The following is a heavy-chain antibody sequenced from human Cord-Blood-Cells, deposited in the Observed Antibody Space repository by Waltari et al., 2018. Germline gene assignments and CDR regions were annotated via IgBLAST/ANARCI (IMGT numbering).Heavy chain of an antibody. CDR3: ASKWNYYFDY. D-gene: IGHD1-7*01. CDR1: GGSISSSSYY. CDR2: IYYSGST. J-gene: IGHJ4*02. Sequence: QLQLQESGPGLVKPSETLSLTCTVPGGSISSSSYYWGWIRQPPGKGLEWIGSIYYSGSTYYNPSLKSRVTISVDTSKNQFSLKLSSVTAADTAVYYCASKWNYYFDYWGQGTLVTVSS. V-gene: IGHV4-39*01.